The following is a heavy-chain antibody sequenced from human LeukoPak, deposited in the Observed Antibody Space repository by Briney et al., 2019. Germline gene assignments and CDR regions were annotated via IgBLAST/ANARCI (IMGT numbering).Heavy chain of an antibody. CDR3: ARVEGPSIFGVVDY. CDR2: ISAYNGDT. Sequence: GASVKVSCKASGYTFSSHGNIWVRQAPGQGLEWMGWISAYNGDTNYAQKFQGRVTMTTDTSTSTAYMEVRNLRSDDTAVYCCARVEGPSIFGVVDYWGQGTLVTVSS. V-gene: IGHV1-18*01. D-gene: IGHD3-3*02. CDR1: GYTFSSHG. J-gene: IGHJ4*02.